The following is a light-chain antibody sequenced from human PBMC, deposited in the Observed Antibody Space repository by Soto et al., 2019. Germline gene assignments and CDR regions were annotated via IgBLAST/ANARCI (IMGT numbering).Light chain of an antibody. CDR1: QGVGY. Sequence: EIVLTQSPGTLSLSSGERATLSCRASQGVGYLAWYQQKPGQSPRLLLYGASNRATGIPERFSGSGSGTDFTLTISRLEPQDSAMYYCQQYVISVTFGQGTRLEV. J-gene: IGKJ5*01. V-gene: IGKV3-20*01. CDR2: GAS. CDR3: QQYVISVT.